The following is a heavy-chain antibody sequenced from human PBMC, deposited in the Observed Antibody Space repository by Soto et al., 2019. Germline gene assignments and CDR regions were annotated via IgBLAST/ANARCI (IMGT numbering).Heavy chain of an antibody. V-gene: IGHV3-30-3*01. D-gene: IGHD3-10*01. CDR3: ARGGPGERWLHLPGVRFDY. CDR2: ISYDERNK. CDR1: GFTFTNYS. J-gene: IGHJ4*02. Sequence: PGGSLRLSCAASGFTFTNYSMHWVRQAPGKGLEWVAVISYDERNKYYADSVKGRFTISKDNSKNTLYLLLNSLRAEDTAVFYCARGGPGERWLHLPGVRFDYWGQGTLVTVSS.